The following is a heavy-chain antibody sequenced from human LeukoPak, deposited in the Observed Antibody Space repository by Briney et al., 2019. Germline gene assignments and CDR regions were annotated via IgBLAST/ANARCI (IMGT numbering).Heavy chain of an antibody. V-gene: IGHV4-31*03. CDR2: VYSSGST. CDR3: ASRTYDYGDHPIR. J-gene: IGHJ4*02. D-gene: IGHD4-17*01. CDR1: GGSISSGGYY. Sequence: PSETLSLTCTVSGGSISSGGYYWSWLRQHPGKGLEWIGYVYSSGSTSYNPSLKSRISISIDTSKNQFSLKLSSVTAADTAVYYCASRTYDYGDHPIRWGQGTLVTVSS.